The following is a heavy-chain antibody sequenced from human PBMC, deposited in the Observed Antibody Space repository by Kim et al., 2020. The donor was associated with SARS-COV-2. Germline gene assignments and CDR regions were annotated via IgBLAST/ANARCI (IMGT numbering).Heavy chain of an antibody. D-gene: IGHD5-12*01. CDR2: IIPILGIA. J-gene: IGHJ4*02. CDR1: GGTFSSYA. Sequence: SVKVSCKASGGTFSSYAISWVRQAPGQGLEWMGRIIPILGIANYAQKFQGRVTITADKSTSTAYMELSSLRSEDTAVYYCAREAEMATMHLGYFDYWGQGTLVTVSS. V-gene: IGHV1-69*04. CDR3: AREAEMATMHLGYFDY.